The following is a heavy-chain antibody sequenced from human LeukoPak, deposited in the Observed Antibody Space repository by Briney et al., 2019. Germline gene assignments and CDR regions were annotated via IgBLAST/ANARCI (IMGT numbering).Heavy chain of an antibody. Sequence: SETLSLTCTVSGGSISSYYWTWIRQPLGKGLEWIGYIYYSGSTNYNPPLKSRVTMSVDTSKNQFSLKLSSVTAADTAVYYCARYQTPIAAAGSRYAFDIWGQGTMVTVSS. D-gene: IGHD6-13*01. CDR1: GGSISSYY. CDR2: IYYSGST. J-gene: IGHJ3*02. V-gene: IGHV4-59*01. CDR3: ARYQTPIAAAGSRYAFDI.